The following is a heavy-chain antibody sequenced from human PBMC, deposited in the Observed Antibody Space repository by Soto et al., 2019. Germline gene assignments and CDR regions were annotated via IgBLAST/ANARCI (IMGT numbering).Heavy chain of an antibody. CDR2: IWYDGSNK. CDR1: GFTFSSYG. D-gene: IGHD3-22*01. CDR3: ARDRPGYDSSGSEYYFDY. Sequence: GGSLRLSCAASGFTFSSYGMHWVRQAPGKGLEWVAVIWYDGSNKYYADSVKGRFTISRDNSKNTLYLQMNSLRAEDTAVFYCARDRPGYDSSGSEYYFDYWGQGTLVTVSS. J-gene: IGHJ4*02. V-gene: IGHV3-33*01.